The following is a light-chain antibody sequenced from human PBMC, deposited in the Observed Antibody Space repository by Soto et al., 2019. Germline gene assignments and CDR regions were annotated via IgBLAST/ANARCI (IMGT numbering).Light chain of an antibody. Sequence: EIVLTQSPGTLSLSPGERATLSCRASQSVSSSYLAWYQQKPGQAPRLLIYGASSRATGIPDGFSGSGSGTDFTLTISRLEPEDFAVYYCQQYGSSPAPFGGGTRLEIK. CDR3: QQYGSSPAP. J-gene: IGKJ5*01. CDR1: QSVSSSY. V-gene: IGKV3-20*01. CDR2: GAS.